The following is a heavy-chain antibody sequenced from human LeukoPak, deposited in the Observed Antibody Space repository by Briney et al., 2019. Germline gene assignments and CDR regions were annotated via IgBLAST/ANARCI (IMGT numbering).Heavy chain of an antibody. D-gene: IGHD6-19*01. J-gene: IGHJ4*02. V-gene: IGHV1-8*01. CDR3: ARGLSSGDY. CDR1: IVTGKG. CDR2: MNPNSGNT. Sequence: IVTGKGIDLVGRPTGQGLEWMGWMNPNSGNTGYAQKFQGRVTMTRNTSISTAYMELSSLRSEDTAVYYCARGLSSGDYWGQGTLVAVSS.